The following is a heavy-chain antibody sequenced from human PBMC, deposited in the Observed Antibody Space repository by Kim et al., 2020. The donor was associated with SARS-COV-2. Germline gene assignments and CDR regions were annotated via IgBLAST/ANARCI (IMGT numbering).Heavy chain of an antibody. D-gene: IGHD6-19*01. CDR1: DGSISGYY. J-gene: IGHJ6*01. CDR2: IYDSGST. Sequence: SETLSLTCTVSDGSISGYYWSWVRQSPGKGLEWIGDIYDSGSTNYNPSPKNRVSISVETSKNQFSLRLSSVPAADPAAYYFARAREGSGWSSSYAMDVWG. V-gene: IGHV4-59*13. CDR3: ARAREGSGWSSSYAMDV.